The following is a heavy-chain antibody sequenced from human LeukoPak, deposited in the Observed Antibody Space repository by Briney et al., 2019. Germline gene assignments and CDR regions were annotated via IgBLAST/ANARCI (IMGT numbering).Heavy chain of an antibody. Sequence: SGILSLTCAVSGGSISSSNWWSWVRQPPGKGLEWIGYIYYSGSTYYNPSRKSRVTISVDPSKNQFSMKLSSVTAADTAVYYCDRDGNYYDSSGLSYWGQGTLVSVSS. V-gene: IGHV4-30-4*02. J-gene: IGHJ4*02. D-gene: IGHD3-22*01. CDR1: GGSISSSNW. CDR2: IYYSGST. CDR3: DRDGNYYDSSGLSY.